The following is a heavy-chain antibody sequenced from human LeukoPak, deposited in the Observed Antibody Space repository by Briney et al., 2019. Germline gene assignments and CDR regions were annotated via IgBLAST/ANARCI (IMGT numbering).Heavy chain of an antibody. CDR2: IAYDGSRA. D-gene: IGHD1-14*01. Sequence: GSLRLSCAGSGFTFGGYGMHWFRQTPGKGLEWVAVIAYDGSRAFYADSVKGRFTISRDNSKNTMSVQMDDLRAEDTAVYYCTRYNNDRFDYWGQGTLVTVSS. CDR1: GFTFGGYG. J-gene: IGHJ4*02. V-gene: IGHV3-33*01. CDR3: TRYNNDRFDY.